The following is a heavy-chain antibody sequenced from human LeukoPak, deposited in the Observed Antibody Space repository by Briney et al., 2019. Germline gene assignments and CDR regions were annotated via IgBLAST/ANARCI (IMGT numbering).Heavy chain of an antibody. V-gene: IGHV3-23*01. J-gene: IGHJ4*02. Sequence: GGPLRLSCAASGFAFSTYAMSWLRQAPGKGLEWVSAISSGGGYTYHADSVKGRFTISRDDSKNTLYLQMSSLRAENTAVYYCASYCSSRCSPSGFDFWGRGTLVTVSS. CDR2: ISSGGGYT. CDR3: ASYCSSRCSPSGFDF. CDR1: GFAFSTYA. D-gene: IGHD2-2*01.